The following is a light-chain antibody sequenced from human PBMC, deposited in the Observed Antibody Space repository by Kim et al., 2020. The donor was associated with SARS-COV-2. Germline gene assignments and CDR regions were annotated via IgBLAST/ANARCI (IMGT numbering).Light chain of an antibody. V-gene: IGKV3-20*01. CDR3: QQYGSSPDT. CDR2: GAS. J-gene: IGKJ2*01. CDR1: QSLSSIY. Sequence: EIVLTQSPGTLSLSPGERATLSCRASQSLSSIYLAWYQQKPGQAPRLLIFGASSRATGIPDRFSGSGSGTDFTLTISRLEPEDFAVYYCQQYGSSPDTFGQGTKLEI.